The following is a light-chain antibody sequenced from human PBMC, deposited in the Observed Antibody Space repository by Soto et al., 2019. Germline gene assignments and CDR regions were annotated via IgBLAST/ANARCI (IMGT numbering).Light chain of an antibody. CDR1: QSVSSS. CDR3: QQRKT. J-gene: IGKJ4*01. CDR2: DAS. V-gene: IGKV3-11*01. Sequence: ELVLTQSGAALSLSPGERATLSCRASQSVSSSLAWYQQKPGQAPRLLISDASNRATGVPARFSGSGSGTDFTLIISSLEPADFAVYYCQQRKTFGGGTKVDIK.